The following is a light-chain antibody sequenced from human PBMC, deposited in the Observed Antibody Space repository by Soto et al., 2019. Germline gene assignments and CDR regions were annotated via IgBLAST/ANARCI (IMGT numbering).Light chain of an antibody. CDR1: QSVSSNF. CDR2: GAS. CDR3: QQYVHSGWT. Sequence: EIVLTQSPGTLSLSPGERATLSCRASQSVSSNFLAWFQQKPGQAPRLLIYGASSRATGIPDRFSGSGSGTDFPLTISRLEPEDFSVYFCQQYVHSGWTFGQGTKLEIK. V-gene: IGKV3-20*01. J-gene: IGKJ2*02.